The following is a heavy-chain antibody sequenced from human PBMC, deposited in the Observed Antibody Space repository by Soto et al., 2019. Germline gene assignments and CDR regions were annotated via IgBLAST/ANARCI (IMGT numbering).Heavy chain of an antibody. CDR1: GGSFNSYY. CDR3: AIGHNQQLVRSGGWFDP. CDR2: INYSGST. J-gene: IGHJ5*02. Sequence: QVQLQQWGAGLLKPSETLSLTCAVYGGSFNSYYCSWIRQPPGKGLEWLGEINYSGSTNYNPSLKSRVTISVDTSKNQFSLKLSSVTAADTAVYYCAIGHNQQLVRSGGWFDPWGHGTLGTVSS. D-gene: IGHD6-13*01. V-gene: IGHV4-34*01.